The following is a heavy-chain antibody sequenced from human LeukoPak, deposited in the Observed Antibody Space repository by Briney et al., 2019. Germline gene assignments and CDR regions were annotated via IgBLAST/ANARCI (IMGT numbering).Heavy chain of an antibody. D-gene: IGHD6-13*01. CDR2: ISSSSSTI. V-gene: IGHV3-48*02. Sequence: GGSLRLSCAASGFTFSSYSMNWVRQAPGKGLEWVSYISSSSSTIYYADSVKGRFTISRDNAKNSLYLQMNSLRDEDTAVYYCAREHSSSWSGGDNRFDPWGQGTLVTVSS. CDR1: GFTFSSYS. CDR3: AREHSSSWSGGDNRFDP. J-gene: IGHJ5*02.